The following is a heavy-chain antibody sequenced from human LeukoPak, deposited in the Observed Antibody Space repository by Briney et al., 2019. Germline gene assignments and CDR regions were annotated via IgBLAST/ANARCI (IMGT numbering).Heavy chain of an antibody. CDR2: ISTTGGST. V-gene: IGHV3-23*01. D-gene: IGHD4-23*01. J-gene: IGHJ4*02. CDR3: AKDWTTVVTPKGYYFDS. CDR1: GFSFNNYA. Sequence: PGGSLRLSCAASGFSFNNYAMSWVRQAPGKGPEWVSAISTTGGSTYYADSVKGRFTVSRDNSKNTLSLQMDSLRVEDTALYYCAKDWTTVVTPKGYYFDSWGQGTLVTVSS.